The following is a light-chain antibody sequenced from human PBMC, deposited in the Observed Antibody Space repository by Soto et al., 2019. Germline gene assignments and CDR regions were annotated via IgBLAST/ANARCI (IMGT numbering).Light chain of an antibody. Sequence: EIVLTQSPATLSLSPGERATLSCRASQSVSSYLAWYQQKPGQAPRLLIYDASNRATGIPARFSGSGSGTAFPLTISSLAPEDFAVYYCQQRSNWVTFGPGTKVDIK. CDR2: DAS. J-gene: IGKJ3*01. CDR1: QSVSSY. CDR3: QQRSNWVT. V-gene: IGKV3-11*01.